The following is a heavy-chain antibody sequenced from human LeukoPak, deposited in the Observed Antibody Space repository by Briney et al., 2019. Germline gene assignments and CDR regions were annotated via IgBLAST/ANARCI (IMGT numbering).Heavy chain of an antibody. CDR3: EPEMRDCSGGSCYVD. Sequence: PSETLSLTCTVSGGSISSYYWSWIRQPAGKGLEWIGRIYTSGSTNYNPSLKSRVTMSVDTSKNQFSLKLSSVTAADTAVYYCEPEMRDCSGGSCYVDWGQETLVTVSS. D-gene: IGHD2-15*01. V-gene: IGHV4-4*07. J-gene: IGHJ4*02. CDR2: IYTSGST. CDR1: GGSISSYY.